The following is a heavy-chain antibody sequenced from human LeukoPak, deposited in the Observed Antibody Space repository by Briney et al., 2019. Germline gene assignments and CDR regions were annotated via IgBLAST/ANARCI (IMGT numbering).Heavy chain of an antibody. Sequence: SETLSLTCAVYGRSFSGYYWSWIRQPPGKGLEWIGEINHSGSTNCNPSLKSRVTISVDTSKNQFSLKLSSVTAADTAVYYCARGGRGFWSGYAARAFDIWGQGTMVTVSS. V-gene: IGHV4-34*01. D-gene: IGHD3-3*01. CDR3: ARGGRGFWSGYAARAFDI. J-gene: IGHJ3*02. CDR1: GRSFSGYY. CDR2: INHSGST.